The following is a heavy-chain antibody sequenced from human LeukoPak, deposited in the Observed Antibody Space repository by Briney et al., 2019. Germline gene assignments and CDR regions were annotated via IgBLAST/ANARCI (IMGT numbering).Heavy chain of an antibody. CDR1: GDSISSYY. D-gene: IGHD3-10*01. CDR3: ARNHIVTGTYFDS. CDR2: IYASGYT. Sequence: SETLSLACTVSGDSISSYYWNWIRQPAGKGLEWIGRIYASGYTEYNPSLQTRVTMSVDTSKNEFSLKVDTVTAADTAVYFCARNHIVTGTYFDSWGQGILVTVSS. V-gene: IGHV4-4*07. J-gene: IGHJ4*02.